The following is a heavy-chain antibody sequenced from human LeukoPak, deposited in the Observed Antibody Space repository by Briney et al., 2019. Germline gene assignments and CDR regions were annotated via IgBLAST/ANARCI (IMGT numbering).Heavy chain of an antibody. CDR1: RFTFSSYE. D-gene: IGHD5-24*01. Sequence: GGSLRLSCAASRFTFSSYEMNWVRQAPGKGLEWVSYISSSGSTIYYAGSVRGRFTISRDNSKNTLYLQMSSLIAEDTAVYYCAKLMGRDGYTLLDYWGQGTLVTVSS. V-gene: IGHV3-48*03. J-gene: IGHJ4*02. CDR2: ISSSGSTI. CDR3: AKLMGRDGYTLLDY.